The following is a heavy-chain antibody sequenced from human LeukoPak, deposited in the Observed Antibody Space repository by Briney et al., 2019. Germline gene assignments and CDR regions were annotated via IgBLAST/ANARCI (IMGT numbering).Heavy chain of an antibody. V-gene: IGHV3-23*01. CDR3: AKGNYVSYYYYMDV. Sequence: GGSLRLSCAAPGFTFSSYSMSWVRQAPGKGLEWVSAISGSGGSTYYADSVKGRFTISRGNSKNTLYLQMNSLRADDTAVYYCAKGNYVSYYYYMDVWGKGTTVTVSS. CDR1: GFTFSSYS. CDR2: ISGSGGST. D-gene: IGHD3-16*01. J-gene: IGHJ6*03.